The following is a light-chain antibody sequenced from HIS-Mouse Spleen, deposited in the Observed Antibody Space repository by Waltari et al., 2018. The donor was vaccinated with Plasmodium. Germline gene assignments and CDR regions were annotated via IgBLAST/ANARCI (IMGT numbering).Light chain of an antibody. CDR2: DVS. Sequence: QSALTQPRSVSGSPGQSVTISCTGTSSAVGGYNYVSWSQQHPGKAPKLMIYDVSKRPSGVPDRFSGSKSGNTASLTISGLQAEDEADYYCCSYAGSYVFGGGTKLTVL. CDR1: SSAVGGYNY. V-gene: IGLV2-11*02. CDR3: CSYAGSYV. J-gene: IGLJ2*01.